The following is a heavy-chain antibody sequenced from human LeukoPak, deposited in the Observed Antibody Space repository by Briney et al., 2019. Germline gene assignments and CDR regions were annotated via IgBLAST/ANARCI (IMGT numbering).Heavy chain of an antibody. V-gene: IGHV3-21*01. D-gene: IGHD5-24*01. CDR2: ISGTSSYI. CDR1: GFTFSTYS. CDR3: ARLDEAFDN. J-gene: IGHJ4*02. Sequence: GGSLRLSCAASGFTFSTYSMNWVRQAPGKGLEWVSSISGTSSYIYYADSVKGRFAISRDNAKNSLYLQMNSLRAEDTAIYYCARLDEAFDNWGQGTLVTVSS.